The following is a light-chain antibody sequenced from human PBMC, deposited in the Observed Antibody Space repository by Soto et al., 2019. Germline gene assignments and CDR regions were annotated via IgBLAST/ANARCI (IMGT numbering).Light chain of an antibody. Sequence: EIVMTQSPATLSVSPGERATLSCRASQSVSSNLAWYQQKPGQAPRLLIYGASTRATGIPARFSGSGSGTVFTLIISSLQSEDFAVYYCQQYNNWPETFGQGTKV. V-gene: IGKV3-15*01. CDR1: QSVSSN. J-gene: IGKJ1*01. CDR2: GAS. CDR3: QQYNNWPET.